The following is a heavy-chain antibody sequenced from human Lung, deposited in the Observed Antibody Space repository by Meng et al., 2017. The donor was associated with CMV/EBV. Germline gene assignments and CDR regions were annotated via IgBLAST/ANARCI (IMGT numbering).Heavy chain of an antibody. CDR2: ISTYNDNT. CDR1: GYTFTSYG. D-gene: IGHD3-22*01. J-gene: IGHJ4*02. CDR3: ARVSGHLITMILYYFDS. Sequence: ASVKVSXKASGYTFTSYGISWVRQAPGQGLEWMGWISTYNDNTNYAQKLQDRVTMTTDTSTSTAYMELRSLRSDDTAVYYCARVSGHLITMILYYFDSWGQGTLVTVSS. V-gene: IGHV1-18*01.